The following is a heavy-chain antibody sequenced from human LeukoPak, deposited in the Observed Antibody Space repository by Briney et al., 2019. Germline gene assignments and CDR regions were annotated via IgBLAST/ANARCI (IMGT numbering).Heavy chain of an antibody. Sequence: GRSLRLSCAASGFTFSSYGMHWVRQAPGKGLEWVAVIWYDGSNKYYADSAKGRFTISRDNSKNTLYLQMNSLRAEDTAVYYCAGSYYDSSGPLDYWGQGTLVTVSS. D-gene: IGHD3-22*01. CDR1: GFTFSSYG. V-gene: IGHV3-33*01. CDR2: IWYDGSNK. CDR3: AGSYYDSSGPLDY. J-gene: IGHJ4*02.